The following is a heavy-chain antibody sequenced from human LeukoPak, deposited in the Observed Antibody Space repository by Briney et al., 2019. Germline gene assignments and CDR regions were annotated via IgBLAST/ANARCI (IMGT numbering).Heavy chain of an antibody. CDR1: GGSISSGGYY. D-gene: IGHD5-18*01. CDR3: ARKEYNSGFFDY. Sequence: PSETLSLTCTVSGGSISSGGYYWSWIRQHPGKGLEWIGYIYYSGSTYYNPPLKSRVTISVDKSKNQFSLNLSSVTAADTAIYYCARKEYNSGFFDYWGQGTLVTVSS. J-gene: IGHJ4*02. V-gene: IGHV4-31*09. CDR2: IYYSGST.